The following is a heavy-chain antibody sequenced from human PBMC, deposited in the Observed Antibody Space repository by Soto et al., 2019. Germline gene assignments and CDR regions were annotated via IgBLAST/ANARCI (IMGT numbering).Heavy chain of an antibody. V-gene: IGHV1-3*01. CDR1: GYTFTSYA. CDR2: INAGNGNT. CDR3: ARDRSGYCSGGSCYPSNWFDP. D-gene: IGHD2-15*01. J-gene: IGHJ5*02. Sequence: ASVKVSCKASGYTFTSYAMHWVRQAPGQRLEWMGWINAGNGNTKYSQKFQGRVTITRDTSASTAYMELSSLRSEDTAVYYCARDRSGYCSGGSCYPSNWFDPWGQGTLVSVSS.